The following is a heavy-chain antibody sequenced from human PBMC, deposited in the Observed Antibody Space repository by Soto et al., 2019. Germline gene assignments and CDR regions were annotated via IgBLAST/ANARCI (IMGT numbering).Heavy chain of an antibody. J-gene: IGHJ4*02. CDR2: ISGSGGST. CDR3: ANYRAIFGVVIKFDY. V-gene: IGHV3-23*01. Sequence: GGSLRLSCAASGFTFSSYAMSWVRQAPGKGLEWVSAISGSGGSTYYADSVKGRFTISRDNSKNTLYLQMNGLRAEDTAVYYCANYRAIFGVVIKFDYWGQGTLVTVSS. CDR1: GFTFSSYA. D-gene: IGHD3-3*01.